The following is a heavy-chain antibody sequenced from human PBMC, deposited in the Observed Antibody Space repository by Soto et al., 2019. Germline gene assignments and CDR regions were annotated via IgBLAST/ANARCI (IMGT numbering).Heavy chain of an antibody. CDR2: IKSKTDGGTT. Sequence: PGGSLRLSCAASGFTFSNAWMNWVRQAPGKGLEWVGRIKSKTDGGTTDYAAPVKGRFTISRDDSKNTLYLQMNSLKTEDTAVYYCTTDPQIYDSSDYYYYYGMDVWGQGTTVTVSS. CDR1: GFTFSNAW. V-gene: IGHV3-15*07. CDR3: TTDPQIYDSSDYYYYYGMDV. D-gene: IGHD3-22*01. J-gene: IGHJ6*02.